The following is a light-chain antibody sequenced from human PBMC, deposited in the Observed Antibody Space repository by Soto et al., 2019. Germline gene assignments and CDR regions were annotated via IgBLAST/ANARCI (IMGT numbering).Light chain of an antibody. Sequence: QSVLTQPASVSGSPGQSITISCTGTSSDVGGYNYVSWYQQHPGKAPKLMIYDVTTRPSGVSDRFSGSKSGNTASLTLSGLQAEDEADYYCSSYTSSNTEVFGTGTKVTVL. CDR2: DVT. J-gene: IGLJ1*01. V-gene: IGLV2-14*03. CDR1: SSDVGGYNY. CDR3: SSYTSSNTEV.